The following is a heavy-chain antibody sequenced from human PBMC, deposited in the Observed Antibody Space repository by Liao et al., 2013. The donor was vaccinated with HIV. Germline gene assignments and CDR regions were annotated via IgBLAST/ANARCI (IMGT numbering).Heavy chain of an antibody. V-gene: IGHV4-59*01. CDR3: ARGADFDY. Sequence: QVQLQESGPGLVKPSGTLSLTCSVSGGSISSYYWNWIRQSPGAGLEWIGHVSHSGGTNYSPSLKSRVTIALDTTRNRFSLTLTSVTAADTAVYYCARGADFDYWGPGALVTVSS. CDR2: VSHSGGT. D-gene: IGHD6-19*01. CDR1: GGSISSYY. J-gene: IGHJ4*02.